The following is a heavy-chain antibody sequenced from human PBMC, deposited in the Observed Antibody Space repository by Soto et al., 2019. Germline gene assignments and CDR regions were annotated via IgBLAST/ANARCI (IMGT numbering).Heavy chain of an antibody. CDR2: IYYSGNT. Sequence: SETLSLTCTVSGGSVSSGSYYWSWIRQPPGKGLEWIGYIYYSGNTNYNPSLKSRVTISVDTSKNQFSLKLSSVTAADTAVYYCAREGYSSGWYRNYYYYYGMDVWGHGTTVTVSS. CDR3: AREGYSSGWYRNYYYYYGMDV. J-gene: IGHJ6*02. V-gene: IGHV4-61*01. D-gene: IGHD6-19*01. CDR1: GGSVSSGSYY.